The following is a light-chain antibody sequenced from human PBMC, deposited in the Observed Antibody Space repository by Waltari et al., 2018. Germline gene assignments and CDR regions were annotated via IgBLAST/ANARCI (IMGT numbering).Light chain of an antibody. V-gene: IGKV1-5*03. CDR1: QSINSW. CDR3: QQYNSYEWT. CDR2: KAS. Sequence: DIQMTQFPSTLSASVGDRLTITCRASQSINSWLAWYQQKLGKAPKLLIYKASSLESGVPSRFSGSGSGTEFTLTISSLQPDDFATYYCQQYNSYEWTFGQGTKVAIK. J-gene: IGKJ1*01.